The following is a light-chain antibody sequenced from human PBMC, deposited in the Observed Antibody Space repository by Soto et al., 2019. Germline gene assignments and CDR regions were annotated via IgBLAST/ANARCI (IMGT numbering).Light chain of an antibody. CDR3: FSYTTSSTLV. J-gene: IGLJ3*02. CDR1: SSDVGGYNY. Sequence: QSALTQPASVSGSPGQSIPISCTGTSSDVGGYNYVSWYQQHPAKAPKLMIYEVSNRPSGVSHRFSGSKSGNTASLTISGLQDEDEADYYCFSYTTSSTLVFGGGTKLTVL. V-gene: IGLV2-14*01. CDR2: EVS.